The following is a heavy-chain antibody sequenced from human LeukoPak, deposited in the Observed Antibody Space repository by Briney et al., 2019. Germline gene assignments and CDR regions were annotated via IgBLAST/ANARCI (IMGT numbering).Heavy chain of an antibody. D-gene: IGHD6-19*01. J-gene: IGHJ5*02. Sequence: PSETLSLTCTVSGGSIGSHYWSWIRQPPGKGLEWIGYIYYSGSTNYNPSLESRVTISVDTSKNQFSLKLSSVTAADTAVYYCARSVAGPIDPWGQGTLVTVSS. V-gene: IGHV4-59*11. CDR2: IYYSGST. CDR3: ARSVAGPIDP. CDR1: GGSIGSHY.